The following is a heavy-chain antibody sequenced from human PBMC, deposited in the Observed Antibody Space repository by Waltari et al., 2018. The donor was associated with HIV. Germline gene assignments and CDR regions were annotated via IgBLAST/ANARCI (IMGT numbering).Heavy chain of an antibody. Sequence: VQLVDSGGGLVQPGGSLRLSCAASGFTVSNNFMSWVRQAPGKGRDWVSVIYSGGSTYYADAVKGRFTISRDNSKNTLYLQMNSLRVEDTAVYYCAREEAVTARGGIDVWGQGTMVTVSS. CDR3: AREEAVTARGGIDV. V-gene: IGHV3-66*01. J-gene: IGHJ3*01. CDR2: IYSGGST. D-gene: IGHD3-10*01. CDR1: GFTVSNNF.